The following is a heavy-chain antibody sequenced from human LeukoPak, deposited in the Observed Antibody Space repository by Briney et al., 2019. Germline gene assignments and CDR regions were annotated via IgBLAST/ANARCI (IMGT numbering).Heavy chain of an antibody. V-gene: IGHV3-74*01. CDR3: ASIWVTTRGGVSDY. Sequence: PGGSLRLSCAASGFTFSSYWMHWVRQAPGKGLVWVSRINSDGSSTSYADSVKGRFTISRDNAKNTLYLQMSSLRAEDTAVYYCASIWVTTRGGVSDYWGQGTLVTVSS. CDR1: GFTFSSYW. CDR2: INSDGSST. D-gene: IGHD4-17*01. J-gene: IGHJ4*02.